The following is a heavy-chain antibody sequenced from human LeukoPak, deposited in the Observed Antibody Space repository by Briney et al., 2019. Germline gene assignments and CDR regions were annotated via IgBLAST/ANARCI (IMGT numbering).Heavy chain of an antibody. J-gene: IGHJ4*02. CDR2: FFLKGST. CDR3: ARVGYSSSSGSYYFDY. V-gene: IGHV4-38-2*02. Sequence: SETLSLTCTVSGYSITSAYYWGWIRPPPGKGLEWIGSFFLKGSTYYNPSLKSRVTISVDTSKNQFSLKLSSVTAADTAVYYCARVGYSSSSGSYYFDYWGQGTLVTVSS. D-gene: IGHD6-6*01. CDR1: GYSITSAYY.